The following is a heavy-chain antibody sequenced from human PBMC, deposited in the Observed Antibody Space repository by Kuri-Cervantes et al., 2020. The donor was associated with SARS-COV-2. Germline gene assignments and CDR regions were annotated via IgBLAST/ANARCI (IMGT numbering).Heavy chain of an antibody. D-gene: IGHD3-10*01. CDR3: ARGGRHGAGSRGSSDWFDP. V-gene: IGHV3-13*01. J-gene: IGHJ5*02. CDR1: GFTFDDYA. CDR2: IGTAGDT. Sequence: GESLKISCAASGFTFDDYAMHWVRQAPGKGLEWVSAIGTAGDTYYPGSVKGRFTISRENAKNSLYLQMNSLRAGDTAVYYCARGGRHGAGSRGSSDWFDPWGQGTLVTVSS.